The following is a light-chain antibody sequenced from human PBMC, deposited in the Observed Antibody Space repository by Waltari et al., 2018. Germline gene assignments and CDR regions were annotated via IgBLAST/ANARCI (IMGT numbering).Light chain of an antibody. CDR2: EAS. Sequence: EVVMPQSPATLSVSQGERAPLACRASQSIIINMVWYQQRPGQAPRLLIYEASMRATDIPARFSGSGSGTEFTLTISSVQSEDAAVYYCQQFNDWPRTFGQGTKVEIK. CDR1: QSIIIN. V-gene: IGKV3-15*01. CDR3: QQFNDWPRT. J-gene: IGKJ1*01.